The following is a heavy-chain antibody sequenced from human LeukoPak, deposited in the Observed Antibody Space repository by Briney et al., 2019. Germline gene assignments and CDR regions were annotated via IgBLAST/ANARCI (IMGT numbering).Heavy chain of an antibody. Sequence: PGRSLRLSCAASGITLSSYAMHWVRQAPGKGLEWVSLISSGGTDEYYADSVKGRFTISRDNSKNTLYLQVNSLRGEDTAVYYCARDSTYYYDSGSSGPHYFDNWGQGTLVTVSS. CDR3: ARDSTYYYDSGSSGPHYFDN. J-gene: IGHJ4*02. CDR1: GITLSSYA. V-gene: IGHV3-30*01. CDR2: ISSGGTDE. D-gene: IGHD3-10*01.